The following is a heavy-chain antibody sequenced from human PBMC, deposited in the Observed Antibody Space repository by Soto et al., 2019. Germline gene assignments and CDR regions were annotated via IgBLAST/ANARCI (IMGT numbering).Heavy chain of an antibody. CDR3: ASGVVGATDFDY. CDR1: GGTFNNYA. V-gene: IGHV1-69*06. J-gene: IGHJ4*02. CDR2: IIPLSGTP. D-gene: IGHD1-26*01. Sequence: QVQLVQSGAEVRKPGSSVKVSCKASGGTFNNYAFTWVRQAPGRGLEWVGGIIPLSGTPNYAQKFQGRVTITADKSTRTVHMELSSLRSEDTAMYYCASGVVGATDFDYWGQGTLVTVSS.